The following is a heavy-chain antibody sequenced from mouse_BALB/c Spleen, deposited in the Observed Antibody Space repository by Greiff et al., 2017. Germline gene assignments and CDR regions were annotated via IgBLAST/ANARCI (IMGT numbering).Heavy chain of an antibody. CDR1: GFTFSDYY. D-gene: IGHD2-14*01. CDR2: ISDGGSYT. CDR3: ARDRYDGTPAWFAY. J-gene: IGHJ3*01. Sequence: DVKLVESGGGLVKPGGSLKLSCAASGFTFSDYYMYWVRQTPEKRLEWVATISDGGSYTYYPDSVKGRFTISRDNAKNNLYLQMSSLKSEDTAMYYCARDRYDGTPAWFAYWGQGTLVTVSA. V-gene: IGHV5-4*02.